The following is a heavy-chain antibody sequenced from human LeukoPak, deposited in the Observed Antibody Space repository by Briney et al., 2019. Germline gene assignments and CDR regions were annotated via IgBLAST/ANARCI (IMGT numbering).Heavy chain of an antibody. CDR2: ISGSVDST. V-gene: IGHV3-23*01. J-gene: IGHJ6*02. D-gene: IGHD2-2*01. CDR1: GFTFSSYG. Sequence: PGGSLRLSCAASGFTFSSYGMTWVRQAPGRGLEWVSAISGSVDSTFYADSVKGRFIIARDNSKNTLYLQMNTLRSEDTAVYYCARYCISTSCRRGPSDHYYGMDVWGQGTTVTVSS. CDR3: ARYCISTSCRRGPSDHYYGMDV.